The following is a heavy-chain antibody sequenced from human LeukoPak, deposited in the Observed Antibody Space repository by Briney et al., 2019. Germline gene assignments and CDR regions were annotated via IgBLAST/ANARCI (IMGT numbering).Heavy chain of an antibody. CDR2: INHSGST. CDR1: GGSFSGYY. CDR3: ARASYSYDINGWVPFDY. Sequence: SETLSLTCAVYGGSFSGYYWSWIRQPPGKGLEWIGEINHSGSTKYNPSLKSRVTISGGTSKNQFSLRLSSVTAADTAVYYCARASYSYDINGWVPFDYWGQGTLVTVSS. D-gene: IGHD3-22*01. J-gene: IGHJ4*02. V-gene: IGHV4-34*01.